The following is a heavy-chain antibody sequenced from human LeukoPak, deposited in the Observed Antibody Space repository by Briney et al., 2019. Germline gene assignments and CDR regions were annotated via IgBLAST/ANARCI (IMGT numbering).Heavy chain of an antibody. CDR2: IYYSGST. D-gene: IGHD3-16*01. V-gene: IGHV4-59*01. CDR3: ARDGGDLDI. CDR1: GGSISSYY. J-gene: IGHJ3*02. Sequence: SQTLSLTCTVSGGSISSYYWSWIRQPPGKGLEWIGYIYYSGSTNYNPSLKSRVTISVDTSKNQFSLKLSSVTAADTAVYYCARDGGDLDIWGQGTMVTVSS.